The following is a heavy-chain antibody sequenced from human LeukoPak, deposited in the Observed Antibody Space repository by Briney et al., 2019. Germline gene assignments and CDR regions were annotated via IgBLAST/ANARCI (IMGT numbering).Heavy chain of an antibody. J-gene: IGHJ4*02. CDR2: IYYSGST. V-gene: IGHV4-39*01. Sequence: PSETLSLTCPGSGGCRSRSSYYWRWIRQPPKKGLEWIGSIYYSGSTYYNPSLKSRVTISVDTSKNQFSLKLSSVTAADTAVYYCARQVGYYYDYWGQGTLVTVSS. CDR1: GGCRSRSSYY. D-gene: IGHD1-26*01. CDR3: ARQVGYYYDY.